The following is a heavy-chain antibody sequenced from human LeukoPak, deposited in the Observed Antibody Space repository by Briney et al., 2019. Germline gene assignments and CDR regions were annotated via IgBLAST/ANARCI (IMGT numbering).Heavy chain of an antibody. CDR2: IIPVLGTA. D-gene: IGHD1-20*01. Sequence: SVKVSCKASGGTFSNYAVNWVRQAPGQGLEWMGWIIPVLGTANYAQRFQGRVTITADKSTTTTYMELNSLRSEDTAVYYCARSLHNWNDGIDYYYYYYMGVWGKGTTVTVSS. V-gene: IGHV1-69*04. CDR3: ARSLHNWNDGIDYYYYYYMGV. J-gene: IGHJ6*03. CDR1: GGTFSNYA.